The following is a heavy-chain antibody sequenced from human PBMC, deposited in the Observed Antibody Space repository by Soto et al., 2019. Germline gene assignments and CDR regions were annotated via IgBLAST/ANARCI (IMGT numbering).Heavy chain of an antibody. Sequence: GASVKVSCKSSGYKFINHYMHWVRQVPGVGLEWMGIINPNGGGTDYSQKFQGRVTMTRDTSANTVHMELSSLRSEDTGVYFCAGDSSASATSYSFDNWGQGTLVTVSS. D-gene: IGHD6-25*01. CDR2: INPNGGGT. CDR3: AGDSSASATSYSFDN. CDR1: GYKFINHY. V-gene: IGHV1-46*01. J-gene: IGHJ4*02.